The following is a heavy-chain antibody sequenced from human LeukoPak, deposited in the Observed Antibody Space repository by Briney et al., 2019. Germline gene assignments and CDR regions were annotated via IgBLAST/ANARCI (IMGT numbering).Heavy chain of an antibody. J-gene: IGHJ4*02. CDR2: IYYSGST. D-gene: IGHD2-2*02. CDR1: GGSFSGYY. CDR3: ARDSRYCSSTSCYTQFDY. Sequence: SETLSLTCAVYGGSFSGYYWSWIRQPPGKGLEWIGYIYYSGSTNYNPSLKSRVTISVDTSKNQFSLKLSSVTAADTAVYYCARDSRYCSSTSCYTQFDYWGQGTLVTVSS. V-gene: IGHV4-59*01.